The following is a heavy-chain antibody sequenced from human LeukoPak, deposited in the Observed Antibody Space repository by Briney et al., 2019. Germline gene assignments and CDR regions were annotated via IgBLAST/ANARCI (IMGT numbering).Heavy chain of an antibody. J-gene: IGHJ4*02. D-gene: IGHD3-16*01. Sequence: PGGSLRLSCAASGFTFSSHSMNWVRQAPGKGLEWVSYISSSSSTIYYADSVKGRFTISRDNAKNSLYLQMNSLRAEDTAVYYCARGGGVPDYWGQGTLVTVSS. CDR2: ISSSSSTI. CDR1: GFTFSSHS. V-gene: IGHV3-48*01. CDR3: ARGGGVPDY.